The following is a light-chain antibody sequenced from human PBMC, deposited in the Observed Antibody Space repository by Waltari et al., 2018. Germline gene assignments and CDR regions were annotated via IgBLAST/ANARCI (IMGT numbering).Light chain of an antibody. CDR1: QSVSSN. V-gene: IGKV3-15*01. CDR3: LQYDNWPRV. Sequence: EIVMTQSPATLSVSPGERATLSCRASQSVSSNSAWFQKKPGQAPRLLIYGASTRATGVSARFRGSGSGTEFTLTISSLQSEDFAVYFCLQYDNWPRVFGQGTKLEIK. J-gene: IGKJ2*01. CDR2: GAS.